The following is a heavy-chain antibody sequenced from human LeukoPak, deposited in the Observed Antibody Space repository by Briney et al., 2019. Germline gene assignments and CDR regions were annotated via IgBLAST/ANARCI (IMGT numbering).Heavy chain of an antibody. CDR2: INPSGGST. Sequence: ASVTVSCTASGYTFTSYYMHWVRQAPGQGLEWMGIINPSGGSTSYAQKFQGRVTMTRDTSTSTVYMELSSLRSEDTAVYYCAREQPGYCSSTSCHLFDYWGQGTLVTVSS. CDR1: GYTFTSYY. D-gene: IGHD2-2*03. V-gene: IGHV1-46*01. CDR3: AREQPGYCSSTSCHLFDY. J-gene: IGHJ4*02.